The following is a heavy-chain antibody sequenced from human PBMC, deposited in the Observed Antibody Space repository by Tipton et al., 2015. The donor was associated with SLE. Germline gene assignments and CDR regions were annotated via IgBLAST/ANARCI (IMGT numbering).Heavy chain of an antibody. V-gene: IGHV4-39*01. Sequence: TLSLTCTVSGDSISNDYWSWNWIRQPPGKGLEWIGSVHSGGNTFYNPSLTSRVTISMDTSNNQLSLELNSVTAADTAVYYCARHRGHRYGYLYIDYWGQGTLVTVAS. J-gene: IGHJ4*02. D-gene: IGHD5-18*01. CDR3: ARHRGHRYGYLYIDY. CDR2: VHSGGNT. CDR1: GDSISNDYWS.